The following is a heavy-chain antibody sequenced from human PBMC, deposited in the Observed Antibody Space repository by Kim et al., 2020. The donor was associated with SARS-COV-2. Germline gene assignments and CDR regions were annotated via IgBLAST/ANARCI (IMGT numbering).Heavy chain of an antibody. V-gene: IGHV3-43*01. CDR1: GFTFFPYF. CDR3: AKDRDDSGDYVFEY. D-gene: IGHD4-17*01. J-gene: IGHJ4*02. Sequence: GGSLRLSCAASGFTFFPYFLPLFLPSPVLFLAFFSSLFFLLLFSFPVYADSVEGRFTISRDNSKNSLYLEMNSLRSEDTAFYYCAKDRDDSGDYVFEYWGQGSLVAVS. CDR2: LFFLLLFSFP.